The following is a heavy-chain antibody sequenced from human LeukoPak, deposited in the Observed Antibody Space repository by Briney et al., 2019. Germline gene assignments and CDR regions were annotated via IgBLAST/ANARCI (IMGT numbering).Heavy chain of an antibody. Sequence: ASVKVSCKASGYTFTSYYMHWVRQAPGQGLEWMGIINPSGGSTSYAQKFQGRVTMTRDTSTSTVYMELSSLRSEDTAVYYCARDSFVRLGELRDNWFDPWGQGTLVTVSS. CDR3: ARDSFVRLGELRDNWFDP. J-gene: IGHJ5*02. CDR2: INPSGGST. D-gene: IGHD3-16*01. V-gene: IGHV1-46*01. CDR1: GYTFTSYY.